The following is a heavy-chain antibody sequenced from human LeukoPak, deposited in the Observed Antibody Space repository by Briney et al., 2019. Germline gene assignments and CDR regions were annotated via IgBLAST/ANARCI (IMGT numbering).Heavy chain of an antibody. CDR1: GGSISSSNYY. V-gene: IGHV4-39*01. Sequence: PSETLSLTCTVSGGSISSSNYYWGWIRQPPGKGLEWIGSIYYSGSTYYNPSLKSRVTISVDTYKNQFSLKLSSVTAADTAVYYCARARIAAAVTGEWFEPWGQGTLVTVSS. J-gene: IGHJ5*02. CDR2: IYYSGST. CDR3: ARARIAAAVTGEWFEP. D-gene: IGHD6-13*01.